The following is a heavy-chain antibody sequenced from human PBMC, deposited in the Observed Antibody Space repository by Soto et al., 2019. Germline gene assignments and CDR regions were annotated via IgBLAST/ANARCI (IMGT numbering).Heavy chain of an antibody. Sequence: SETLSLTCTVSGGSINNYYLSSIRQSPGKGLEWIGYIYYSGTTNYNPSLKSRVTISIDRSENQFSLKVSSVPAADTAVYFCTRATYYRYYFDVWGHGTLVTVPS. CDR3: TRATYYRYYFDV. V-gene: IGHV4-59*01. J-gene: IGHJ4*01. D-gene: IGHD3-10*01. CDR1: GGSINNYY. CDR2: IYYSGTT.